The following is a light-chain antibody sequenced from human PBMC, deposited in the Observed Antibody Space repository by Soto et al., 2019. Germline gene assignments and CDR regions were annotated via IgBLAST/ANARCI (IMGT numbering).Light chain of an antibody. CDR3: SSYTSNSALYV. CDR2: DVS. V-gene: IGLV2-14*03. J-gene: IGLJ1*01. CDR1: SRDIGGYNY. Sequence: QSALNQPASVSGSPGQSITISCTGTSRDIGGYNYVSWYQHRPGQAPKLMIYDVSNRPSGVSSRFAGSKSGNTASLTISGLLADDEADYYCSSYTSNSALYVFGTGTKVTVL.